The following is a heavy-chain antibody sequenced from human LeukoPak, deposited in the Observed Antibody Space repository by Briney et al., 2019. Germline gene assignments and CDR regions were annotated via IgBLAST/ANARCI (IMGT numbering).Heavy chain of an antibody. D-gene: IGHD2-15*01. CDR2: ISGSSSYI. V-gene: IGHV3-21*01. CDR3: ARDREGYCSGGTCTSFDY. Sequence: GGSLRLSCAASGFTFSTYSMNWVRQAPGKGLEWVSSISGSSSYIYYADSVKGRFTISRDNAKNSLYLQMNSLRAEDTAVYYCARDREGYCSGGTCTSFDYWGQGTLVTVSS. CDR1: GFTFSTYS. J-gene: IGHJ4*02.